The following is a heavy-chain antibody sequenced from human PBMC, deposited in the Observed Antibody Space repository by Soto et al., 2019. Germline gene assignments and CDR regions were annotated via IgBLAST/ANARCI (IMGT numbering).Heavy chain of an antibody. CDR1: GFTFSSYS. Sequence: GGSLRLSCAASGFTFSSYSMNWVRQAPGKGLEWVSYISSSSSTIYYADSVKGRFTISRDNAKNSLYLQMNSLRDEDTAVYYCARDGRGSGSYYNLADYWGQGTLVTVSS. V-gene: IGHV3-48*02. D-gene: IGHD3-10*01. CDR2: ISSSSSTI. J-gene: IGHJ4*02. CDR3: ARDGRGSGSYYNLADY.